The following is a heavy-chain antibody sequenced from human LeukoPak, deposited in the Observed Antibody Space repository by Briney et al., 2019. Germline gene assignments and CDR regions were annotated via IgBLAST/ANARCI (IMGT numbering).Heavy chain of an antibody. D-gene: IGHD3-22*01. Sequence: PGGSLRLSCAASGFTFSSYAMSWVRQAPGKGLEWVSAISGSGGSTYYADSVKGRFTISRDNSKNTLYLQMNSLRAEDTAVYYCAKYEGLEYYYDSSGPSFDYWGQGTLVTVSS. CDR3: AKYEGLEYYYDSSGPSFDY. V-gene: IGHV3-23*01. CDR2: ISGSGGST. CDR1: GFTFSSYA. J-gene: IGHJ4*02.